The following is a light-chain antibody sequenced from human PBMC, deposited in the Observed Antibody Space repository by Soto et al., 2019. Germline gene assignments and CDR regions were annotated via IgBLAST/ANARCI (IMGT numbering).Light chain of an antibody. CDR1: TSDVGGYNY. V-gene: IGLV2-8*01. Sequence: QSALTQPPSASGSPGQSVTISCTGTTSDVGGYNYVSWYQLHPDKVPKLIIYEVNKRPSGVPDRFSGSKSGSTASLTVSGLRAEDEADYFCSSYAGSKNFILFGGGTKLTVL. CDR2: EVN. J-gene: IGLJ2*01. CDR3: SSYAGSKNFIL.